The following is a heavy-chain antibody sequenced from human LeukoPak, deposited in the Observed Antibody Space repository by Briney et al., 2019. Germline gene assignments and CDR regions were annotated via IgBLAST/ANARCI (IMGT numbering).Heavy chain of an antibody. J-gene: IGHJ4*02. Sequence: GGSLRLSCAASGFAFSSYAMTWVRQAPGKGLEWVSGIGSGSGGRTYYADSVKGRFSTSRDNSRDTLNLQMNSLGAEDTAIYYCVQSTAWYRSSWYLIYWGQGILVTVSS. CDR1: GFAFSSYA. CDR2: IGSGSGGRT. V-gene: IGHV3-23*01. CDR3: VQSTAWYRSSWYLIY. D-gene: IGHD6-13*01.